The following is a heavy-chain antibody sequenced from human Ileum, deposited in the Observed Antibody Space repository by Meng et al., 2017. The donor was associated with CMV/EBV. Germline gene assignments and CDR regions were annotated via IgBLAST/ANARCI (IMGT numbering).Heavy chain of an antibody. CDR2: INPKNGAT. J-gene: IGHJ5*02. CDR1: YTFTDCF. V-gene: IGHV1-2*02. CDR3: ARRFGEGVSGKSPGFDP. Sequence: YTFTDCFSHWVRQARGQGVGGKGWINPKNGATNYAQQVQGRVAMTRDTSINTAYMESSGLTSDDTDIYYCARRFGEGVSGKSPGFDPWGQGALVTVSS. D-gene: IGHD3-3*01.